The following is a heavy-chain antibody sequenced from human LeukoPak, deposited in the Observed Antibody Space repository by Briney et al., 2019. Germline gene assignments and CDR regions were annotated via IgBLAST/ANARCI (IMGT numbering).Heavy chain of an antibody. D-gene: IGHD6-6*01. J-gene: IGHJ4*02. V-gene: IGHV3-23*01. CDR3: AKGPVRSSPYYLDY. CDR1: VFTFSNYA. CDR2: IIGSGGTT. Sequence: GESLRLSCEASVFTFSNYAMTWVRQAPGKGLEWVSTIIGSGGTTFYADSVKGRFTISRDNSKNTLYLQLNSLRAEDTAVYYCAKGPVRSSPYYLDYWGQGTLVTVSS.